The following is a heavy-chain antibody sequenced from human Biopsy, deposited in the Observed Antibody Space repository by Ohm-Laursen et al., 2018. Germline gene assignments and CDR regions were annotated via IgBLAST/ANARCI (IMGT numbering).Heavy chain of an antibody. D-gene: IGHD6-19*01. CDR1: GGSTNDYF. CDR3: ARTPGKAVAGRFLDL. J-gene: IGHJ2*01. Sequence: SETLSLTCSVSGGSTNDYFWSWIRQPAGETLGWIGRIYSSGGSSYNPSPKSRISMSMDTSNNQFSLTLTSVTAADTAVYYCARTPGKAVAGRFLDLWGRGTLVTVSS. V-gene: IGHV4-4*07. CDR2: IYSSGGS.